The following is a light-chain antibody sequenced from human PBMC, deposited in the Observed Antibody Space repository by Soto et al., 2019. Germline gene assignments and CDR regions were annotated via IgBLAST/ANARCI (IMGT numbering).Light chain of an antibody. V-gene: IGKV1-39*01. CDR2: STS. J-gene: IGKJ1*01. CDR1: QSISNY. CDR3: QKNYSTHLT. Sequence: DIQMTQSPSSLSASVGDRVTITCRASQSISNYLNWYQQKQGRAPRLLIYSTSTLQTGVPSKFSGSASGTDFTLTISSLQPEDVATYYCQKNYSTHLTFGRGTKVEIK.